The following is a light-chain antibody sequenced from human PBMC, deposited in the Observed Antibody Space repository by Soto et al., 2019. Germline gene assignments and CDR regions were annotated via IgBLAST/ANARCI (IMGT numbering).Light chain of an antibody. CDR2: EVS. J-gene: IGLJ1*01. CDR3: SSYTSSSTPYV. Sequence: QSALTQPASVSGPPGQSITISCTGTRSDIGGYNYVSWYQHHPGKAPKLIIFEVSDRPSGVSNRFSGSKSGNTASLTISGLQAEDEADYYCSSYTSSSTPYVFGTGTKLTVL. CDR1: RSDIGGYNY. V-gene: IGLV2-14*01.